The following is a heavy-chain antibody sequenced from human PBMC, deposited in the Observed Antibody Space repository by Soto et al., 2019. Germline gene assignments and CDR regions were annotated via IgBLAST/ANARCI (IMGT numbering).Heavy chain of an antibody. D-gene: IGHD3-3*01. J-gene: IGHJ4*02. CDR3: ARNISVPRTRGFDY. CDR1: GASISDNW. V-gene: IGHV4-4*02. CDR2: IYHSGTT. Sequence: QVQLQESGPGLVKPSGTLSLTCAVSGASISDNWWSWVRQPPGKGLEWIGEIYHSGTTQYNPYLWSRVAMSVDKSNNRLSLNLNSATAADTAVYYCARNISVPRTRGFDYWGQGTLVTVSS.